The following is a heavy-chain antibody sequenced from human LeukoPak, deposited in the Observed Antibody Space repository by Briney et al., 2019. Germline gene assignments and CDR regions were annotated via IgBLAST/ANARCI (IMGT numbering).Heavy chain of an antibody. CDR1: GGSISSGSYY. V-gene: IGHV4-61*02. CDR3: ARMYYDSSGYYSYFDY. D-gene: IGHD3-22*01. J-gene: IGHJ4*02. CDR2: IYTSGST. Sequence: SETLSLTCTVSGGSISSGSYYWSWIRQPAGKGLEWIGRIYTSGSTNYNPSLKSRVTISVDTSKNQFSLKLSSVTAADTAVYYCARMYYDSSGYYSYFDYWGQGTLVTVSS.